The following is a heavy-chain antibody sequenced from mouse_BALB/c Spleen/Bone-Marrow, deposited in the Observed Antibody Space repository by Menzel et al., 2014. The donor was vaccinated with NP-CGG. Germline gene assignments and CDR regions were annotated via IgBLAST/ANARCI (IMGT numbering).Heavy chain of an antibody. Sequence: EVQLQQSGAELVKPGASVKLSCTASGFNIKDTYMHWVKQRPDQGLEWIGRIDPANGNTKYNPKFQGKATITSDTSSNTAYLQLSXLTSXXTXVXYCVGWEDYWGQGTTLTVSS. CDR2: IDPANGNT. D-gene: IGHD4-1*01. CDR3: VGWEDY. CDR1: GFNIKDTY. V-gene: IGHV14-3*02. J-gene: IGHJ2*01.